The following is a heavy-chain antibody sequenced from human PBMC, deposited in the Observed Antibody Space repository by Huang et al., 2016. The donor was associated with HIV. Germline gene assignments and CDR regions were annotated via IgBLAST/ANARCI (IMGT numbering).Heavy chain of an antibody. CDR2: ISDDGRKK. Sequence: QVQLVESGGGVVEPGRSLRVSCAASGFSFSDSGMHWVRQAPGEGLEGVAVISDDGRKKFYADSVKGRFTISRDNSKNTVYLQMNSLRAGDTAVYYCAKDRRAYYYGSGIEYWGQGARVTVSS. J-gene: IGHJ4*02. V-gene: IGHV3-30*18. CDR1: GFSFSDSG. D-gene: IGHD3-10*01. CDR3: AKDRRAYYYGSGIEY.